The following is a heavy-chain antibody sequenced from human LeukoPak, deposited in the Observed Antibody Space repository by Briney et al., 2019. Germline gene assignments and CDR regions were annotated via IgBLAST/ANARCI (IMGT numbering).Heavy chain of an antibody. CDR3: ARGRSVVITTSWYFDL. Sequence: SQTLSLTCTVSGGSISSGGYYWSWIRQHPGKGLEWIGYIYYSGSTYYNPSLKSRVTISVDTSKNQFSLKLSSATAADTAVYYCARGRSVVITTSWYFDLWGRGTLVTVSS. J-gene: IGHJ2*01. V-gene: IGHV4-31*03. D-gene: IGHD3-22*01. CDR2: IYYSGST. CDR1: GGSISSGGYY.